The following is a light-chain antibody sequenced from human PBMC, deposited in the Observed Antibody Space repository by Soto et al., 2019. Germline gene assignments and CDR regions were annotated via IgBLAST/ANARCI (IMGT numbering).Light chain of an antibody. CDR1: QVAGNF. J-gene: IGKJ5*01. Sequence: EIVMTQSPATLSVSPGKPASLSWRAGQVAGNFLAWYQQKPGQAPGLLIYYISTRATGIPARFSGSGSGTEYTLTINSLQSEDSAVYYCQQHNQWPITFGQGTRLEIK. V-gene: IGKV3D-15*01. CDR3: QQHNQWPIT. CDR2: YIS.